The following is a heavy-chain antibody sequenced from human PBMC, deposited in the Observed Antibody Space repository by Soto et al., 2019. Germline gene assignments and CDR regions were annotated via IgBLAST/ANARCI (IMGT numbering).Heavy chain of an antibody. V-gene: IGHV1-69*05. Sequence: SVKVSCKASGGSFSNNAISWVRQAPGQGLEWMGVIILPFGTPNYAQTFQGRVTITTDKSVTTAYMELSGRRSEDTAVYYCARSFPFEVGGYFDFWGQGTLVTVSS. CDR2: IILPFGTP. J-gene: IGHJ4*02. CDR1: GGSFSNNA. CDR3: ARSFPFEVGGYFDF. D-gene: IGHD3-16*01.